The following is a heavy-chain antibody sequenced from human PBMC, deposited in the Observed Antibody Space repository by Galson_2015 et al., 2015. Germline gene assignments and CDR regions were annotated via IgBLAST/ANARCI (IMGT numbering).Heavy chain of an antibody. D-gene: IGHD3-3*01. CDR1: GFTFSSYG. V-gene: IGHV3-30*18. CDR2: ISYDGSNK. CDR3: AKDGLKVWSGDIYYMDV. J-gene: IGHJ6*03. Sequence: SLRLSCAASGFTFSSYGMHWVRQAPGKGLEWVAVISYDGSNKYYADSVKGRFTISRDNSKNTLYLQMNSLRAEDTAVYYCAKDGLKVWSGDIYYMDVWGKGSTVTVSS.